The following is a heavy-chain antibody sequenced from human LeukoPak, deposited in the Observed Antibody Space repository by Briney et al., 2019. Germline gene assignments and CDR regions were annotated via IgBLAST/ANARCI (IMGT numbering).Heavy chain of an antibody. CDR2: ISSSSSYI. Sequence: GGSLILSCAASGFTFSSYSMNWVRQAPGKGLEWVSSISSSSSYIYYADSVKGRFTISRDNAKNSLYLQMNSLRAEDTAVCYCARDWHHSSGCLDYWGQGTLVTVSS. CDR1: GFTFSSYS. D-gene: IGHD6-19*01. J-gene: IGHJ4*02. V-gene: IGHV3-21*01. CDR3: ARDWHHSSGCLDY.